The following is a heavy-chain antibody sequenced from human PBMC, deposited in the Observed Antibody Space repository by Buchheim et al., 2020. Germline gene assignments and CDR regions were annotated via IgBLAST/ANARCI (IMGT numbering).Heavy chain of an antibody. V-gene: IGHV1-8*01. Sequence: QVQLVQSGAEVKKPGASVKVSSKASGYTFTSYDINWVRQATGQGLEWMGWMNPNSGNTGYAQKFQGRVTMTRNTSISTAYMELSSLRSEDTAVYYCARGPTYYDILTGYFIYYYYGMDVWGQGTT. CDR1: GYTFTSYD. J-gene: IGHJ6*02. D-gene: IGHD3-9*01. CDR2: MNPNSGNT. CDR3: ARGPTYYDILTGYFIYYYYGMDV.